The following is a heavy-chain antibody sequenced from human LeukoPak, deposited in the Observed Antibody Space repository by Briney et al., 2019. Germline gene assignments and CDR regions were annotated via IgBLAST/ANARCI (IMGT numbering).Heavy chain of an antibody. CDR3: ASRYYDILTGYWFWFDP. D-gene: IGHD3-9*01. CDR1: GGSFSGYY. V-gene: IGHV4-34*01. Sequence: SETPSLTCAVYGGSFSGYYWSWIRQPPGKGLEWIGEINHSGSTNYNPSLKSRVTISVDTSKNQFSLKLSSVTAADTAVYYCASRYYDILTGYWFWFDPWGQGTLVTVSS. J-gene: IGHJ5*02. CDR2: INHSGST.